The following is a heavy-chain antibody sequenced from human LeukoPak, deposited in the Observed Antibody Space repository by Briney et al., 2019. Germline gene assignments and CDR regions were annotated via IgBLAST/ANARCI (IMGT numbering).Heavy chain of an antibody. CDR2: IKEDGSEK. J-gene: IGHJ4*02. CDR3: AKDIRLTGLYYFAD. Sequence: GGSLRLSCAASGFIFSSHWMSWVRQAPGKGLEWVASIKEDGSEKSYMDSVKGRFTISRDNAKNSLYLQMNSLTTEDTALYYCAKDIRLTGLYYFADWGQGTLVTVSS. V-gene: IGHV3-7*03. CDR1: GFIFSSHW. D-gene: IGHD3/OR15-3a*01.